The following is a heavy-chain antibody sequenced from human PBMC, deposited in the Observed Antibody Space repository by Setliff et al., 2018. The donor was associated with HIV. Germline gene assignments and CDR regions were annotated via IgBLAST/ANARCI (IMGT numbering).Heavy chain of an antibody. J-gene: IGHJ6*03. CDR3: ARHWDSPGSSCIFYYHYMDL. Sequence: SETLSLTCAVYGASISNSNSDWGWISPPPGKRLEWLGSIYYSGSTSYNQSLSSRLTVSVDTSKNQVSLRLISVTAADTALYYCARHWDSPGSSCIFYYHYMDLWGEATTVTVSS. CDR1: GASISNSNSD. CDR2: IYYSGST. D-gene: IGHD6-13*01. V-gene: IGHV4-39*01.